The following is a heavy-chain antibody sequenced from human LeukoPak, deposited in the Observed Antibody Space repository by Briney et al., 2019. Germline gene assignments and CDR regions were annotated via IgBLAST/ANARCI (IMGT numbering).Heavy chain of an antibody. CDR3: ARLAWGPNYYYYYGMDV. Sequence: PSETLSLTCTVSGGSISSSSYYWGWIRQPPGRGLEWIGSIYYSGSTYYNPSLKSRVTISVDTSKNQYSLKLSSVTAADTAVYYCARLAWGPNYYYYYGMDVWGQGTTVTVSS. D-gene: IGHD1-26*01. CDR2: IYYSGST. J-gene: IGHJ6*02. CDR1: GGSISSSSYY. V-gene: IGHV4-39*01.